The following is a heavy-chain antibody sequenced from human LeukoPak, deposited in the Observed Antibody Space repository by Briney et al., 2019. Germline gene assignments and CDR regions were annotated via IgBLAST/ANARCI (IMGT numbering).Heavy chain of an antibody. CDR1: GFTFSNAW. Sequence: KPGGSLRLSCAASGFTFSNAWMSWVRQAPGKGLEWVGRIKSKTDGGTTDYAAPVKGRSTISRDDSKNTLYLQMNSLKTEDTAVYYCTTDHIVGATLPRLCWGQGTLVTVSS. J-gene: IGHJ4*02. CDR3: TTDHIVGATLPRLC. V-gene: IGHV3-15*01. CDR2: IKSKTDGGTT. D-gene: IGHD1-26*01.